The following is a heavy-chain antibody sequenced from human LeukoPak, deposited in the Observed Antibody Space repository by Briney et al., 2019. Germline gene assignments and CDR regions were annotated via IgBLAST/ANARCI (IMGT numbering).Heavy chain of an antibody. Sequence: GGSLRLSCAASGFTFSSYAMHWVRQTPGKGLEWVAVISYDGSNKFYADSVKGRFTISRDNSNNTLYLQMNSLKAEDTAVYYCARDGLLRYYYGSGSPSYYYYYLDVWGKGTTVTVSS. CDR2: ISYDGSNK. CDR1: GFTFSSYA. D-gene: IGHD3-10*01. V-gene: IGHV3-30*04. J-gene: IGHJ6*03. CDR3: ARDGLLRYYYGSGSPSYYYYYLDV.